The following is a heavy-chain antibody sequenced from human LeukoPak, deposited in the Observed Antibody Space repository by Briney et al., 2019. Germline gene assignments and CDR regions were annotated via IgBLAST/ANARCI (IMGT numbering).Heavy chain of an antibody. V-gene: IGHV3-21*01. CDR2: ISSSSSYI. J-gene: IGHJ6*03. Sequence: GGSLRLSCAAFGFTFSSYSMNWVRQAPGKGLEWVSSISSSSSYIYYADSVKGRFTISRDNAKNSLYLQMNSLRAEDTAVYYCARDLATSSSWYGDYYYYYYMDVWGKGTTVTVSS. D-gene: IGHD6-13*01. CDR1: GFTFSSYS. CDR3: ARDLATSSSWYGDYYYYYYMDV.